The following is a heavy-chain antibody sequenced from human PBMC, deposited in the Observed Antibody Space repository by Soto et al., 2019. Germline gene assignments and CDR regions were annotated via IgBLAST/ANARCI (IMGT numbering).Heavy chain of an antibody. CDR2: IGTAGDT. D-gene: IGHD6-19*01. V-gene: IGHV3-13*01. CDR1: GFTFSSYD. Sequence: EVQLVESGGGLVQPGGSLRLSCAASGFTFSSYDMHWVRQATGKGLEWVSAIGTAGDTYYPGSVKGRFTISREHAKNSLYLQMNSLRAGDTAVYYCARGGAVAGADAFDIWGQGTMVTVSS. J-gene: IGHJ3*02. CDR3: ARGGAVAGADAFDI.